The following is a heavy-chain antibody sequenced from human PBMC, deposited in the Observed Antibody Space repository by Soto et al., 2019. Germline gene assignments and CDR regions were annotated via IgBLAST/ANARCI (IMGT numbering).Heavy chain of an antibody. CDR1: GGTFN. CDR2: IIPVIDTA. V-gene: IGHV1-69*06. J-gene: IGHJ3*02. D-gene: IGHD7-27*01. CDR3: ARGSGADAFDI. Sequence: QVQLVQSRAEVKKPGSSVKVSCKVSGGTFNIRWVRQARGQGLEWMGGIIPVIDTANYARKFQGRVVISADRATNIVYMEMMSLTLEDTAVYYCARGSGADAFDIWGQGTMVTVSS.